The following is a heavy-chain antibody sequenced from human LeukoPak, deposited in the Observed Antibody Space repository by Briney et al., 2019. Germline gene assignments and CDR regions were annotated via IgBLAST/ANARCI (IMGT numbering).Heavy chain of an antibody. D-gene: IGHD1-1*01. Sequence: SGGSLRLFCVVSGFTFSESWMSWVRQAPGKGLGWVASLNLDGSDKYYVDSVKGRFTISRDNAKNSLYLQMDSLRVEDTAVYYCAKGKRYPDYWGQGTLVTVSS. CDR1: GFTFSESW. CDR3: AKGKRYPDY. V-gene: IGHV3-7*03. CDR2: LNLDGSDK. J-gene: IGHJ4*02.